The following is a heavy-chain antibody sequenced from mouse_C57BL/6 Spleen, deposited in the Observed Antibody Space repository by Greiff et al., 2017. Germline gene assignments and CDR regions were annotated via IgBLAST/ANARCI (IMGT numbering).Heavy chain of an antibody. CDR2: IYPGDGDT. J-gene: IGHJ1*03. CDR1: GYAFSSYW. D-gene: IGHD2-5*01. V-gene: IGHV1-80*01. CDR3: ARQGYYSNYDWYFDG. Sequence: QVQLQQSGAELVKPGASVKISCKASGYAFSSYWMNWVKQRPGKGLEWIGQIYPGDGDTNYNGKFKGKATLTADKSSSTAYMQLSSLTSEDSAVYFCARQGYYSNYDWYFDGWGTGTTVTVSS.